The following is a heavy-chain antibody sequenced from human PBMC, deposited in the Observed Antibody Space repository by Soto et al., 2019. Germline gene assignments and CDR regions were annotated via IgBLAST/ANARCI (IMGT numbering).Heavy chain of an antibody. CDR3: ARPGLTGEDYYYGMDV. J-gene: IGHJ6*02. CDR2: IYPGDSDT. Sequence: GESLKISCKGSGYSFTSYWIGWVRQMPGKGLEWMGIIYPGDSDTRYSPSFQGQVTISADKSISTAYLQWSSLKAPDTAMYYCARPGLTGEDYYYGMDVWGQGTTVTVSS. CDR1: GYSFTSYW. D-gene: IGHD3-9*01. V-gene: IGHV5-51*01.